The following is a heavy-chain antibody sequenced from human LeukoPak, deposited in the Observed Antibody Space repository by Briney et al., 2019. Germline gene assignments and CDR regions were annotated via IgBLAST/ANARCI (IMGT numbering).Heavy chain of an antibody. CDR3: AEEEGTYTSSWYVVY. D-gene: IGHD6-13*01. CDR2: ISGSGGST. Sequence: GGSLRLSCAASGFTFSSYAMSWVRQAPGKGLEWVSGISGSGGSTDYADSVKGRFTISRDNSKNTLYLQMNSLRAEDTAVYYCAEEEGTYTSSWYVVYWGQGTLVTVSS. CDR1: GFTFSSYA. J-gene: IGHJ4*02. V-gene: IGHV3-23*01.